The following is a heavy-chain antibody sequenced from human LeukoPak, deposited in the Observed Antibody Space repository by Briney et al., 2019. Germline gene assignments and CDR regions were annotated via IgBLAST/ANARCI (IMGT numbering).Heavy chain of an antibody. J-gene: IGHJ3*02. CDR3: ARDPQYYYDSSGYYYGAFDI. Sequence: GGSLRLSCAASGFTFSSYSMNWVRQAPGKGLEWVSSISSSSSYIYYADSVKGRFTISRDNAKNSLYLQMNSLRAGDTAVYYCARDPQYYYDSSGYYYGAFDIWGQGKMVTVSS. CDR1: GFTFSSYS. V-gene: IGHV3-21*01. D-gene: IGHD3-22*01. CDR2: ISSSSSYI.